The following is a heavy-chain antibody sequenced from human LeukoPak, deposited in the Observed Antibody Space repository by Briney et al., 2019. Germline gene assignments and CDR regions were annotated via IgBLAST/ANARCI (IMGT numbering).Heavy chain of an antibody. CDR1: GYTFTSYA. D-gene: IGHD6-19*01. J-gene: IGHJ6*02. CDR2: INTNTGNP. Sequence: ASVKDSCKASGYTFTSYAMNWVRQAPGQGLEWMGWINTNTGNPTYAQGFTGRFVFSLDTSVSTAYLQISSLKAEDTAVYYCARPGGYSSGWYSYYYYYGMDVWGQGTTVTVSS. V-gene: IGHV7-4-1*02. CDR3: ARPGGYSSGWYSYYYYYGMDV.